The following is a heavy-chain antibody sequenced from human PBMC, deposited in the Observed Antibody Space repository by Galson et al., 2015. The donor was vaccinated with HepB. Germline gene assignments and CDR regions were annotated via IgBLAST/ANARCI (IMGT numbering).Heavy chain of an antibody. CDR3: ARDAPHYICSGGSCYGLD. D-gene: IGHD2-15*01. Sequence: SVKVSCKASGYTFTSYGISWVRQAPGQGLEWMGWVSAYNGNTNYAQKLQGRVTMTTDTSTSTAYMELRSLRSDDTAVYYCARDAPHYICSGGSCYGLDWGQGTLVTVSS. J-gene: IGHJ4*02. V-gene: IGHV1-18*04. CDR2: VSAYNGNT. CDR1: GYTFTSYG.